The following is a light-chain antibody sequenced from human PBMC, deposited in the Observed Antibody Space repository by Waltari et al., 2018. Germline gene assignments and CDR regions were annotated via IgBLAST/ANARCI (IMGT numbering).Light chain of an antibody. CDR3: QQSDNWPPLFT. CDR1: QSVGNK. V-gene: IGKV3-15*01. Sequence: ETVMTQSPATLSVSPGERVTFSCRASQSVGNKLAWYQQHPGQAPRLLIYGASTRATGIPARFSGSGSGTEFTLTISSLQSEDFAVYYCQQSDNWPPLFTFGPGTKVDIK. J-gene: IGKJ3*01. CDR2: GAS.